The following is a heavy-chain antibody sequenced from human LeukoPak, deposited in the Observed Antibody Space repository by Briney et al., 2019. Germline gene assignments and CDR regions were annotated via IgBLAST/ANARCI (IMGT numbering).Heavy chain of an antibody. D-gene: IGHD3-10*01. CDR3: AKDGVWFGELRGNVGSYNWFDP. Sequence: PGRSLRLSCAASGFTFDDYAMHWVRQAPGKGLEWVSGISWNSGSIGYADSVKGRFTISRDNAKNSLYLQMNSLRAEDTALYYCAKDGVWFGELRGNVGSYNWFDPWGQGTLVTVSS. V-gene: IGHV3-9*01. CDR2: ISWNSGSI. CDR1: GFTFDDYA. J-gene: IGHJ5*02.